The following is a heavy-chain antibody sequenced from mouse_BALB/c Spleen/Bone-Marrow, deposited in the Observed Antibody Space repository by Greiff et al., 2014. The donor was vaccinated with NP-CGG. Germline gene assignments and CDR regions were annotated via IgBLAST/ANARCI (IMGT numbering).Heavy chain of an antibody. CDR1: GFSFSRYW. J-gene: IGHJ4*01. V-gene: IGHV4-1*02. CDR2: INPDSSTI. Sequence: EVQGVESGGGLVQPGGSLKLSCAASGFSFSRYWMSWVRQAPGKGLEWIGEINPDSSTINYTPSLKDKFIISRDNTKNTLYLQMSKVRSEGTALYYCARGAYYAMDYWGQGTSVTVSS. CDR3: ARGAYYAMDY.